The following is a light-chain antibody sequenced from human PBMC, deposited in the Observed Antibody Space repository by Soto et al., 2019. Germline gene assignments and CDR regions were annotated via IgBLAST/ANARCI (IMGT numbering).Light chain of an antibody. CDR3: QQRCSWPWIT. CDR1: QSLTSSY. Sequence: EIVLSQSPAAVSLSQGETATLSCRASQSLTSSYLAWYQQRPGQAPSLLIYDASNRATGIPARFSGSGSGTDFTLTISSLEPEDFAVYYCQQRCSWPWITSSQGTRLAIK. CDR2: DAS. J-gene: IGKJ5*01. V-gene: IGKV3D-20*02.